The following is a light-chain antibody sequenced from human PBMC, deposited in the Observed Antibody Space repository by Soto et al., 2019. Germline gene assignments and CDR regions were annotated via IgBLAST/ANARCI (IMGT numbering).Light chain of an antibody. CDR1: QSVSNY. V-gene: IGKV3-11*01. Sequence: IVLTQSRATLSLSPGERTTLSFRASQSVSNYLAWYQQKPGQAPRLLIYDASNRATGIPARFIGSGSGTDFTLSISSLEPEDFAVYYCQQRSNWLTFGGGTKVDIK. CDR2: DAS. J-gene: IGKJ4*01. CDR3: QQRSNWLT.